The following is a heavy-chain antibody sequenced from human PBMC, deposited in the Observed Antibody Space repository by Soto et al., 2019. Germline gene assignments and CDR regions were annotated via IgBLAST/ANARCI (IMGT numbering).Heavy chain of an antibody. V-gene: IGHV3-66*01. Sequence: GGSLRLSCAASGFTVSSNYMSWVRQAPGKGLEWVSVIYSGGSTYYADSVKGRFTISRDISKNTLYLQMNSLRAEDTDVYYCARDRSDYDYGDYFDYWGQGTLVTVSS. CDR1: GFTVSSNY. J-gene: IGHJ4*02. CDR2: IYSGGST. CDR3: ARDRSDYDYGDYFDY. D-gene: IGHD4-17*01.